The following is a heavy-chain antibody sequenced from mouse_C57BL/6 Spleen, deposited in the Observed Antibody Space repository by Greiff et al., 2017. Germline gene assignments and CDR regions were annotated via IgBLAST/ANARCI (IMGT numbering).Heavy chain of an antibody. CDR1: GFTFSDYG. V-gene: IGHV5-15*01. Sequence: EVNLVESGGGLVQPGGSLKLSCAAPGFTFSDYGMAWVRQAPRKGPEWVAFISNLAYSIYYADTVTGRFTISRENAKNTLYLEMSSLRSEDTAMYYCARHGEAMDYWGQGTSVTVSS. CDR2: ISNLAYSI. J-gene: IGHJ4*01. CDR3: ARHGEAMDY.